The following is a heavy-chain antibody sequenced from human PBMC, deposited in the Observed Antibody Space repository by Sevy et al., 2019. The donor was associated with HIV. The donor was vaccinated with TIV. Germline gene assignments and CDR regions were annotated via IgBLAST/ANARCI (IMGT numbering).Heavy chain of an antibody. V-gene: IGHV3-23*01. CDR3: AREGCTKPHDY. Sequence: GGSLRLSCAASGFTFSKYSMSWVRQPPGKGLEWVSTLSFGCGEINYADSVKGRFTISGDNSKSSVYLQMNNLRTEDTAVYYCAREGCTKPHDYWGQGTLVTVSS. CDR1: GFTFSKYS. J-gene: IGHJ4*02. D-gene: IGHD2-8*01. CDR2: LSFGCGEI.